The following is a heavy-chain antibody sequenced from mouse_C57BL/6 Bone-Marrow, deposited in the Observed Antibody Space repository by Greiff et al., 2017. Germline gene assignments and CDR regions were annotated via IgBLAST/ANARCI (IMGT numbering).Heavy chain of an antibody. CDR2: ISSGGDYI. J-gene: IGHJ4*01. V-gene: IGHV5-9-1*02. CDR1: GFTFSSYA. D-gene: IGHD1-1*01. CDR3: TREGLYYGGAMDY. Sequence: EVHLVESGEGLVKPGGSLKLSCAASGFTFSSYAMSWVRQTPEKRLEWVAYISSGGDYIYYADTVKGRFTISRDNARNTLYLQMSSLKSEDTAMYYCTREGLYYGGAMDYWGQGTSVTVSS.